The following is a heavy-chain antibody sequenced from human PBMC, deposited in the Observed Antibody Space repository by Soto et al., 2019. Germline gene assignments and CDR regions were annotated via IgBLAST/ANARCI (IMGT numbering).Heavy chain of an antibody. D-gene: IGHD2-8*01. CDR2: IIPIFGTA. J-gene: IGHJ3*02. V-gene: IGHV1-69*06. CDR1: GDAFSSYP. CDR3: AREGPLYFDALDI. Sequence: LVKVSCKASGDAFSSYPIRWVLQTPGQGLEWMGGIIPIFGTANYAQKFQGRVTITADKSTSTAYMELSSLRSEDTAVYYCAREGPLYFDALDIWGQGTMVTVSS.